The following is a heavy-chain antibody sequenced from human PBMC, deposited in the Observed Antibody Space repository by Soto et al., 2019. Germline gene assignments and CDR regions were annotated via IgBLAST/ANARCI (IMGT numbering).Heavy chain of an antibody. CDR2: IYYSGST. V-gene: IGHV4-59*01. Sequence: PSETLSLTCTVSGGSISSYYWSWIRQPPGKGLEWIGYIYYSGSTNYNPSLKSRVTISVDTSKNQFSLKLSSVTAADTAVYYCARDRMVRGVRLSYHHYGMDVWGQGTTVTVSS. CDR3: ARDRMVRGVRLSYHHYGMDV. CDR1: GGSISSYY. D-gene: IGHD3-10*01. J-gene: IGHJ6*02.